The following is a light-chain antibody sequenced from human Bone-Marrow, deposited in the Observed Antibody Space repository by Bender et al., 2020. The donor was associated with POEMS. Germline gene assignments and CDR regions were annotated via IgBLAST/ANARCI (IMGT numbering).Light chain of an antibody. V-gene: IGLV2-23*01. Sequence: QSALTQPASVSGSPGQSITISCIETSSGVGIYGLVSWYQQLPGKAPKLIIYEAIKRPSGVSERFSGSKSGNTASLTISGLQAEDEADYYCCSYAGSSTWVFGTGTKVTVL. J-gene: IGLJ1*01. CDR2: EAI. CDR3: CSYAGSSTWV. CDR1: SSGVGIYGL.